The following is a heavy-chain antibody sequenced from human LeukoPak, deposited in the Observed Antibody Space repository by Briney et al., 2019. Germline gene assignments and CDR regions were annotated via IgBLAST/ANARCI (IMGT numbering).Heavy chain of an antibody. CDR3: ARERLRLGELSLFGENDY. V-gene: IGHV3-7*01. CDR2: IKQDGNER. D-gene: IGHD3-16*02. Sequence: GGSLRLSCAASGFTFSSYAMSWVRQAPGKGLEWVANIKQDGNERFYVDSVKGRFTISRDNAKNSLYLQMNNLRAEDTAVYYCARERLRLGELSLFGENDYWGQGTLVTVSS. CDR1: GFTFSSYA. J-gene: IGHJ4*02.